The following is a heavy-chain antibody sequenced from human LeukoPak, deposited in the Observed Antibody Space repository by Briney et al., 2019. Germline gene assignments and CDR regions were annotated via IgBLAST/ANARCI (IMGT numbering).Heavy chain of an antibody. CDR2: IHYSGST. Sequence: SETLSLTCTVSGGSISSHYWSRIRQPPGKGLEWIWYIHYSGSTNYNPPLQGRVTISVDPSKNQFSLKLSSVTASGTAGDYGAGGGYSYGSVDYWGQGTLVTVSS. D-gene: IGHD5-18*01. J-gene: IGHJ4*02. V-gene: IGHV4-59*11. CDR3: AGGGYSYGSVDY. CDR1: GGSISSHY.